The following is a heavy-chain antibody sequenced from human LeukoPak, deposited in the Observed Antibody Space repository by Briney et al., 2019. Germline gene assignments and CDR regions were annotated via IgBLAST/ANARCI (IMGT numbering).Heavy chain of an antibody. CDR2: INWNGGST. D-gene: IGHD1-26*01. CDR1: GFTFDDYG. V-gene: IGHV3-20*04. Sequence: TGGSLRLSCAASGFTFDDYGMSGVRQAPGKGLEWVSGINWNGGSTGYADSVRGRFTISRDNAKNSLYLQMNSLRAEDTAVYYCARGGATADYYFDYWGRGTLVTVSS. J-gene: IGHJ4*02. CDR3: ARGGATADYYFDY.